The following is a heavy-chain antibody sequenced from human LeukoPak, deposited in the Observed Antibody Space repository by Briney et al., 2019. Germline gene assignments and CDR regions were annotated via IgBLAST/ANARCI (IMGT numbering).Heavy chain of an antibody. V-gene: IGHV1-18*01. J-gene: IGHJ4*02. CDR1: GYTFTSYG. Sequence: ASVKVSCKTSGYTFTSYGISLVRQAPGQGLEWMGWISAYNGNTNYAQKLQGRVTMTTDTPTSTAYMELRRLRSEDTAVYYCAKDCPYYDTPLPRYWGRETLVSVSS. CDR3: AKDCPYYDTPLPRY. CDR2: ISAYNGNT. D-gene: IGHD3-9*01.